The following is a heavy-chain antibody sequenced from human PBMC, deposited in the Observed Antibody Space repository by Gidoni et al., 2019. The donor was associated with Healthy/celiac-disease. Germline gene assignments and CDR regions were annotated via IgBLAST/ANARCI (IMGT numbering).Heavy chain of an antibody. D-gene: IGHD2-15*01. V-gene: IGHV4-38-2*02. CDR2: IYHSGST. CDR1: VYSLSRGYY. CDR3: ARDRYCSGGSCYSYYYYYGMDV. Sequence: QVQLQESRPGLVQPSETLSLTCAVSVYSLSRGYYWGWIRQPPGKGMEWIGSIYHSGSTYHNPSLKSRVTISVDTSKNQFSLKLRSVTAADTAVYYCARDRYCSGGSCYSYYYYYGMDVWGQGTTVTVSS. J-gene: IGHJ6*02.